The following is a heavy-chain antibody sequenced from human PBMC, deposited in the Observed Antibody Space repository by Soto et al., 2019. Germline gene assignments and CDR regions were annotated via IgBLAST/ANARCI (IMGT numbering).Heavy chain of an antibody. CDR2: INHSGST. CDR1: GGSFSGYY. D-gene: IGHD3-9*01. V-gene: IGHV4-34*01. Sequence: SETLSLTCAVYGGSFSGYYWSWIRQPPGKGLEWIGEINHSGSTNYNPSLKSRVTISVDTSKNQFSLKLSSVTAADTAVYYCARGVLDYDILTGYYPFDYWGQGTLVTVSS. CDR3: ARGVLDYDILTGYYPFDY. J-gene: IGHJ4*02.